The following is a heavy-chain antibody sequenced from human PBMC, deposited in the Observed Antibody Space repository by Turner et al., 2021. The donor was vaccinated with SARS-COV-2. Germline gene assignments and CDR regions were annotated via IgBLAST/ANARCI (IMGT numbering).Heavy chain of an antibody. J-gene: IGHJ4*02. Sequence: EVQLLASGGGLVQPGGSLRLSCAASGSILRDDAMSWVRLAPGEGLEWGADISPSGGTTYYAGSLKGRFTISRDKSKNTMYLEMNSLKGEDTAVYYCAKDPGLGTGISKDYWGQGTLVIVSS. CDR3: AKDPGLGTGISKDY. CDR2: ISPSGGTT. D-gene: IGHD3-10*01. V-gene: IGHV3-23*01. CDR1: GSILRDDA.